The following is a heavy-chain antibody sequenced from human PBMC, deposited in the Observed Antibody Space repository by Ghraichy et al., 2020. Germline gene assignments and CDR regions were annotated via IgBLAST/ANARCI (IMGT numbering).Heavy chain of an antibody. CDR1: GFTFSSYA. CDR3: AREPTIVVVSNWFDP. Sequence: GGSLRLSCAASGFTFSSYAMHWVRQAPGKGLEWVAVISYDGSNKYYADSVKGRFTISGDNSKNTLYLQMNSLRAEDTAVYYCAREPTIVVVSNWFDPWGQGTLVTVSS. CDR2: ISYDGSNK. J-gene: IGHJ5*02. D-gene: IGHD2-21*01. V-gene: IGHV3-30*04.